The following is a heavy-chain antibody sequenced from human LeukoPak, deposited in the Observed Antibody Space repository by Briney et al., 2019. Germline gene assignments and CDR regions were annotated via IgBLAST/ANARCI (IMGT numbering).Heavy chain of an antibody. CDR2: ITSSGGDT. CDR1: GFTFSSYA. J-gene: IGHJ4*02. Sequence: GGSLRLSCAASGFTFSSYAMSWVRQAPGKGLEWVSTITSSGGDTFYADSVKGRFTVSRDNAKSTLSLQMNSLRAEDTAIYYCAKYYYDSNSYYRSWGQGTLVTVSS. V-gene: IGHV3-23*01. CDR3: AKYYYDSNSYYRS. D-gene: IGHD3-22*01.